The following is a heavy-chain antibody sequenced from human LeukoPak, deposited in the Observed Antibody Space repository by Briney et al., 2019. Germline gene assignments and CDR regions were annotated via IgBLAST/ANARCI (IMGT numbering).Heavy chain of an antibody. Sequence: GASLRLSCAASGFTFSSYAMSWVRQAPGKGLEWVSAISGSGGSTYYADSVKGRFTISRDNAKNSLYLQMNSLRAEDTAVYYCVRLSVAGSFDYWGQGTLVTVSS. CDR1: GFTFSSYA. CDR3: VRLSVAGSFDY. D-gene: IGHD6-19*01. J-gene: IGHJ4*02. CDR2: ISGSGGST. V-gene: IGHV3-23*01.